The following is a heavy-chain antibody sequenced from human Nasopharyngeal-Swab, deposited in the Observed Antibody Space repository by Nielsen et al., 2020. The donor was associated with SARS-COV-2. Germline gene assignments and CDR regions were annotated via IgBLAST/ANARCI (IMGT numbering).Heavy chain of an antibody. J-gene: IGHJ5*01. V-gene: IGHV1-18*01. CDR3: ARAPSGSLQWFDP. Sequence: ASVKVSCKASGYTFTSYAMHWVRQAPGQGLEWMGWISGYNGNTKFAQKLQGRATMTTDTATSTAYMELRSLRSDDTAVYYCARAPSGSLQWFDPWGQGTLVAVSS. CDR1: GYTFTSYA. CDR2: ISGYNGNT. D-gene: IGHD1-26*01.